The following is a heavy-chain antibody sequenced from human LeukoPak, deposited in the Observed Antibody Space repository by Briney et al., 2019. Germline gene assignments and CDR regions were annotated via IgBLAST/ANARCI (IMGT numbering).Heavy chain of an antibody. Sequence: GGSLRLSCTAPGFMFHDYAIHWVRQAPGKGLEWVSLISGDGGSTFYADSVKGRFTISRDNSKNSLYLQMNSLRSDDTALYYCARESESSGWYDYWGQGTLVTVSS. CDR2: ISGDGGST. D-gene: IGHD6-19*01. V-gene: IGHV3-43*02. CDR1: GFMFHDYA. CDR3: ARESESSGWYDY. J-gene: IGHJ4*02.